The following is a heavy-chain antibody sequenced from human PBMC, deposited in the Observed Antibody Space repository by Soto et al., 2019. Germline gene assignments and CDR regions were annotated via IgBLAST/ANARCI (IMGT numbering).Heavy chain of an antibody. J-gene: IGHJ4*02. CDR2: FSLSGTT. CDR3: ARGMTPPGAPAWYYFDS. V-gene: IGHV4-4*07. D-gene: IGHD2-8*02. CDR1: GASITGSSY. Sequence: SETLSLTCTVSGASITGSSYWSWIRQPAGKGLEWIGRFSLSGTTSYNPSLRSRVTMSADVSKNQFSLRLTSVTAADTALYYCARGMTPPGAPAWYYFDSWGQGTLVTVSS.